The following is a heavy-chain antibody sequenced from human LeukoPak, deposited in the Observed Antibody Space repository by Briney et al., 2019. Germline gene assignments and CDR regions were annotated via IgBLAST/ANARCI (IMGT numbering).Heavy chain of an antibody. V-gene: IGHV3-23*01. Sequence: QPGGSLRLSCAASGLSLSSDAMSWVREAPGKGLEWVSAISGSGGSTYYADSVKGRFTISRDNSKNTLYLQMNSLRAEDTAVYYCAMMEYYYDSSGYLDYWGQGTLVTVSS. J-gene: IGHJ4*02. CDR3: AMMEYYYDSSGYLDY. CDR2: ISGSGGST. D-gene: IGHD3-22*01. CDR1: GLSLSSDA.